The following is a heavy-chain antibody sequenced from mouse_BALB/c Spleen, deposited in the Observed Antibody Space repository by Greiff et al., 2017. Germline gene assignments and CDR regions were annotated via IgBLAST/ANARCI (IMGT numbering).Heavy chain of an antibody. CDR1: GYAFSSYW. CDR3: ARRGSSWFAY. J-gene: IGHJ2*01. CDR2: IYPGDGDT. D-gene: IGHD2-2*01. V-gene: IGHV1-80*01. Sequence: VQLQQSGAELVRPGSSVKISCKASGYAFSSYWMNWVKQRPGQGLEWIGQIYPGDGDTNYNGKFKGKATLTADKSSSTAYMQLSSLTSEDSAVYFCARRGSSWFAYWGQGTTLTVSS.